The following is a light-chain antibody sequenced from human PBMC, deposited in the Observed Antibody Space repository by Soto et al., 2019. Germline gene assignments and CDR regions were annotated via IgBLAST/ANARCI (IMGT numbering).Light chain of an antibody. CDR1: QSVSSY. CDR3: QQYGSSPFT. Sequence: DIVLTQSPATLSLSPGERATLSCRASQSVSSYLAWYQQKPGQAPRLLIYGASSRATGIPDRFSGSGSGTDFTLTINRLEPEDFAVYYCQQYGSSPFTFGPGTKVDIK. J-gene: IGKJ3*01. V-gene: IGKV3-20*01. CDR2: GAS.